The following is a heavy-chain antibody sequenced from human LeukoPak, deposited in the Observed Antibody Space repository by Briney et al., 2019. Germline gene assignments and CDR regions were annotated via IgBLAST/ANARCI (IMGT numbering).Heavy chain of an antibody. V-gene: IGHV1-18*01. J-gene: IGHJ4*02. Sequence: ASVKVSCKASGYTFTSYGISWVRQAPGQGLEWMGWISAYNGNTNYAQKLQGRVTMTTDTYTSTAYMELRSLRSDDTAVYYCARNYYDSSGYYYFDYWGQGTLVTVSS. D-gene: IGHD3-22*01. CDR2: ISAYNGNT. CDR3: ARNYYDSSGYYYFDY. CDR1: GYTFTSYG.